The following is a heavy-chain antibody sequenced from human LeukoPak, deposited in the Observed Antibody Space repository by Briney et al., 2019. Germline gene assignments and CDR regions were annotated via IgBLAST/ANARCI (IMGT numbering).Heavy chain of an antibody. CDR1: GGSISSYY. D-gene: IGHD3-10*01. Sequence: SETLSLTCTVSGGSISSYYWSWIRQPAGKGLEWIGRIYTSGSTNYNPSLKSRVTMSVDTSKNQFSLKLSSVTAADTAVYYCAREAITMVRGGYYYYYMDVWGKGTTVTISS. V-gene: IGHV4-4*07. J-gene: IGHJ6*03. CDR3: AREAITMVRGGYYYYYMDV. CDR2: IYTSGST.